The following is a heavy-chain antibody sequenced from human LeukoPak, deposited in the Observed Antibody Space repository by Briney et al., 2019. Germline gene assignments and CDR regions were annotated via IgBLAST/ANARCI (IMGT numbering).Heavy chain of an antibody. J-gene: IGHJ4*02. Sequence: GSLRLSCAASGFTSSAYDMHWVRQIPGGGLEWVSTSGTVGDTFYSDSVKGRFTISRENAKNSVHLQMNSLRVEDSAIYFCVRAAMPYIINGRRFDYWGQGTLVTVSS. CDR2: SGTVGDT. CDR1: GFTSSAYD. V-gene: IGHV3-13*04. CDR3: VRAAMPYIINGRRFDY. D-gene: IGHD2-2*01.